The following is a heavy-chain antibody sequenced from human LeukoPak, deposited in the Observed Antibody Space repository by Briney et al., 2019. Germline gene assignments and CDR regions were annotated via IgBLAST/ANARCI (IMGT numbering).Heavy chain of an antibody. CDR2: INSDGSST. Sequence: GGSLRLSCAASGFTFSSYWMHWVRQAPGKGLVWVSRINSDGSSTSYADSVKGRFTISRDNSKNTLYLQMNSLRAEDTAVYYCARVRWGGLYYFDYWGQGTLVTVSS. J-gene: IGHJ4*02. CDR3: ARVRWGGLYYFDY. CDR1: GFTFSSYW. D-gene: IGHD3-16*01. V-gene: IGHV3-74*01.